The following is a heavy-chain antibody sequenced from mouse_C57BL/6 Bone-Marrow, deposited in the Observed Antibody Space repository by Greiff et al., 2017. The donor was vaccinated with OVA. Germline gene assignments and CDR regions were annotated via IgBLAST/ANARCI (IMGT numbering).Heavy chain of an antibody. CDR3: TRIYY. Sequence: EVQLQQSGAELVRPGASVKLSCTASGFTIKDYYMHWVKQSPEQGLEWIGWIDPENGDTEYASKFQGKATITGDTSSNTAYLQLSSLSSEDTAVYDCTRIYYWGQGTTITVSS. V-gene: IGHV14-4*01. J-gene: IGHJ2*01. CDR1: GFTIKDYY. CDR2: IDPENGDT.